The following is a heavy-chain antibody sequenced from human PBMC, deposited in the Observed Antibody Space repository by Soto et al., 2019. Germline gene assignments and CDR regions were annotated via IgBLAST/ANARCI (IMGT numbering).Heavy chain of an antibody. Sequence: SQTLSLTCTVSGGSVSSGSYYWSWIRHPPGKGLEWIAYIYYTGSTNYNPSLKRRVTISVDTSKNQFSLKLSSVTAADTAVYYCARATLLSVGEVYYFDDWGQGTLVIVSS. CDR2: IYYTGST. CDR1: GGSVSSGSYY. V-gene: IGHV4-61*01. D-gene: IGHD1-26*01. CDR3: ARATLLSVGEVYYFDD. J-gene: IGHJ4*01.